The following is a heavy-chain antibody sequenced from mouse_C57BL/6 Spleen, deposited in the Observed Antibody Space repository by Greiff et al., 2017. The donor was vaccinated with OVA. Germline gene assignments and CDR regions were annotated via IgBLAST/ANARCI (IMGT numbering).Heavy chain of an antibody. J-gene: IGHJ2*01. CDR3: ARSGITTVVGPFDY. CDR2: IDPSDSYT. Sequence: QVQLKQPGAELVRPGTSVKLSCKASGYTFTSYWMHWVKQRPGQGLEWIGVIDPSDSYTNYNQKFKGKATLTVDTSSSTAYMQLSSLTSEDSAVYYCARSGITTVVGPFDYWGQGTTLTVSS. V-gene: IGHV1-59*01. CDR1: GYTFTSYW. D-gene: IGHD1-1*01.